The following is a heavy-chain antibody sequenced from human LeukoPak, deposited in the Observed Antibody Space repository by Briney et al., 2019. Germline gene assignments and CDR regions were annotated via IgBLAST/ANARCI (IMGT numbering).Heavy chain of an antibody. CDR2: ISGSGGST. V-gene: IGHV3-23*01. D-gene: IGHD6-6*01. Sequence: GGSLRLSCAASGFTFSSYAMSWVRQAPGKGLEWVSVISGSGGSTYYADSVKGRFTISRDNAQNSMYLQMNSLRAEDTAVYYCGRVGGRSKAAKGDAFDIWGQGTMVPVSS. CDR3: GRVGGRSKAAKGDAFDI. J-gene: IGHJ3*02. CDR1: GFTFSSYA.